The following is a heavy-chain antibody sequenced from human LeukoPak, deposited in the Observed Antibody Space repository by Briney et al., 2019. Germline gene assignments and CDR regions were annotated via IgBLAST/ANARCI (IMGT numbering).Heavy chain of an antibody. D-gene: IGHD3-22*01. CDR1: GFTFSSYG. Sequence: GGALRLSCAASGFTFSSYGMSWVRQAPGKGLEWVSYISSSGSTIYYADSVKGRFTISRDNAKNSLYLQMNSLRAEDTAVYYCAELGITMIEGVWGKGTTVTISS. CDR3: AELGITMIEGV. V-gene: IGHV3-48*04. J-gene: IGHJ6*04. CDR2: ISSSGSTI.